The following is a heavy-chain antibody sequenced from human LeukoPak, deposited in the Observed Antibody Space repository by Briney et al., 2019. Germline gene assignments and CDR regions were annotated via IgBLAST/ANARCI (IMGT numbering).Heavy chain of an antibody. CDR1: GGSISSSSYY. Sequence: SETLSFTCTVVSGGSISSSSYYWGWIRQPPGKGLEWIGSFYYSGGTYYNPSLKSRVTISADTSKNQFSLKLSSVTAADTAVYYCARLWRAAIDYGGQGILVTVSS. D-gene: IGHD1-1*01. J-gene: IGHJ4*02. CDR3: ARLWRAAIDY. V-gene: IGHV4-39*01. CDR2: FYYSGGT.